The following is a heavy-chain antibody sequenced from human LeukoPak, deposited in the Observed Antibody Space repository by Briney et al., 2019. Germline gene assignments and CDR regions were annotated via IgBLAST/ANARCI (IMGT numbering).Heavy chain of an antibody. CDR1: GFTFSSYA. Sequence: GGSLRLSCAASGFTFSSYAMSWVRQAPGKGLVWVSRISSDGISTTYADSVKGRFTISRDNANNTLYLQMNSLRVEDTAVYYCARDNFWSGYGSFYYYYMDVWGKGTPVTVSS. V-gene: IGHV3-74*01. CDR3: ARDNFWSGYGSFYYYYMDV. D-gene: IGHD3-3*01. J-gene: IGHJ6*03. CDR2: ISSDGIST.